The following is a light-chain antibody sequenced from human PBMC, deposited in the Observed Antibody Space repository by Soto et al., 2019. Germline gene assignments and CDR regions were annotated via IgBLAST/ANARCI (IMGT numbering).Light chain of an antibody. CDR1: QSVSAN. Sequence: EIVLTHSPGTLSLSPGEIATLSCRASQSVSANYLAWYQQKPGQAPRLLIYGASTRATGIPDRFTGRGSGTEFTLTISSLQSEDSAVYFCQQYNDWPPITFGGGTKVDIK. J-gene: IGKJ4*01. CDR3: QQYNDWPPIT. V-gene: IGKV3-15*01. CDR2: GAS.